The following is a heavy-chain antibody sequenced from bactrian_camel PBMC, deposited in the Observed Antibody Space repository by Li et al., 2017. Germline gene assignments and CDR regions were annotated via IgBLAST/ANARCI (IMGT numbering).Heavy chain of an antibody. CDR1: GFTYNVNR. D-gene: IGHD1*01. CDR2: IYTDGGAT. J-gene: IGHJ4*01. CDR3: AAARNAWCFYSRAVTPYKY. V-gene: IGHV3S54*01. Sequence: HVQLVESGGGAVQAGGPLRLSCAASGFTYNVNRMGWSRQAPGKEREELAAIYTDGGATYYADSVKGRFTISQDNAKNTVYLQMNSLKPEDTAMYYCAAARNAWCFYSRAVTPYKYWGQGTQVTVS.